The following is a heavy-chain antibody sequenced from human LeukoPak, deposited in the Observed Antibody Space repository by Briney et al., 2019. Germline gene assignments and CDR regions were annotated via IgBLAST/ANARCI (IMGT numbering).Heavy chain of an antibody. J-gene: IGHJ3*02. D-gene: IGHD3-16*02. CDR2: IYYGGNT. Sequence: KPSETLSLTCTVPGGSINSYYWGWIRQPPGKGLEWIGSIYYGGNTYYNPSLKSRVTISIDTSKNQFSLRLSSVTAADTAFYYCATKGDGRWGSYPHDAFDIWGQGTKVTVSS. CDR1: GGSINSYY. CDR3: ATKGDGRWGSYPHDAFDI. V-gene: IGHV4-39*07.